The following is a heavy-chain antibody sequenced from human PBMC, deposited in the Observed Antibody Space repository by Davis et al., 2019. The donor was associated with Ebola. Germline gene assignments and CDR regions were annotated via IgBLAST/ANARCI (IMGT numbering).Heavy chain of an antibody. D-gene: IGHD1/OR15-1a*01. CDR1: GFTFSSYG. CDR3: ARPHNSFLRGTIDY. Sequence: PGGSLRLSCAASGFTFSSYGMHWVRQAPGKGLEWVSYISSSSSTIYYADSVKGRFTISRDNAKNSLYLQMNSLRAEDTAVYYCARPHNSFLRGTIDYWGQGTLVTVSS. V-gene: IGHV3-48*01. J-gene: IGHJ4*02. CDR2: ISSSSSTI.